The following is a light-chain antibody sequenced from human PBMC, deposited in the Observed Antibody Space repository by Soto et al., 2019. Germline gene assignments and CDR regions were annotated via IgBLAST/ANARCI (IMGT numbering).Light chain of an antibody. Sequence: DIQMTQSPSAMSVSIGDRVTITCRASQAISSYLAWFQQKSGKVPTRLIYDASTLQSGVPSRFSGSGSGTDFTLTINNVQPEDVATYFCLQHDRYPYSFGQGTKL. J-gene: IGKJ2*03. V-gene: IGKV1-17*03. CDR3: LQHDRYPYS. CDR2: DAS. CDR1: QAISSY.